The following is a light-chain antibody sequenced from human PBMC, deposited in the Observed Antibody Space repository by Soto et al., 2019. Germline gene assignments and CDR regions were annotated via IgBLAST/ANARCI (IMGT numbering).Light chain of an antibody. CDR3: HQSYRTPVT. CDR2: AAS. J-gene: IGKJ4*01. CDR1: QSISSY. V-gene: IGKV1-39*01. Sequence: DIQMTQSPSSLSASVGDRVTITCRASQSISSYLNWYQQKPGEAPKXLTYAASNLQSGVPSRFSGGGSGTDLTITITGLQPEDSETYYCHQSYRTPVTFGGGTKVDIK.